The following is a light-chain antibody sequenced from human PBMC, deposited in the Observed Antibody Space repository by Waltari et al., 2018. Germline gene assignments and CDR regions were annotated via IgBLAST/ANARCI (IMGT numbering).Light chain of an antibody. CDR3: QQYYSTPLT. J-gene: IGKJ4*01. CDR1: TSVLYSSNNKNY. CDR2: WAS. Sequence: DIVMTQSPDSLAVSLGERATINCKSSTSVLYSSNNKNYLAWYQQKPGQPPKLLIYWASTRESGVPDRFSGSGFGTDFTLTISSLQAEDVAVYYCQQYYSTPLTFGGGTKVEIK. V-gene: IGKV4-1*01.